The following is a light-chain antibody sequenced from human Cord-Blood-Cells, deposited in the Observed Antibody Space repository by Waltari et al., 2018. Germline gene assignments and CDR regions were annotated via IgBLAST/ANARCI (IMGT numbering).Light chain of an antibody. CDR3: SSYAGSNNFVV. CDR1: SSDVGGYNY. J-gene: IGLJ2*01. Sequence: QSALPQPPSASGSPGQSVPISCTGTSSDVGGYNYVPWYQQHPGKAPKLMIYEVSKRPSGVPDLFSGSKSGNTASLTVSGLQAEDEADYYCSSYAGSNNFVVFGGGTKLTVL. CDR2: EVS. V-gene: IGLV2-8*01.